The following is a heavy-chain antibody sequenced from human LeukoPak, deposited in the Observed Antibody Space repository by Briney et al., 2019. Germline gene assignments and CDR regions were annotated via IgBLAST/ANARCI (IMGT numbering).Heavy chain of an antibody. V-gene: IGHV3-30*04. D-gene: IGHD1-26*01. CDR2: ISYDGSNK. Sequence: GVSLRLSCAASGFTFSSYAMHWVRRAPGKGLEGVAVISYDGSNKYYADSVTGRFTISRDNPQNTLYLQMNSLRADDTAVYYCARPEELPSYFDYWGQGTLVTVSS. CDR1: GFTFSSYA. J-gene: IGHJ4*02. CDR3: ARPEELPSYFDY.